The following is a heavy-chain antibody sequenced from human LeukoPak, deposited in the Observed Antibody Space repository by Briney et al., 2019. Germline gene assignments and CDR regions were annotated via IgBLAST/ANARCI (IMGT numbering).Heavy chain of an antibody. CDR2: ISSSGSTI. Sequence: PGGSLRLSCAASGFTFSSCSMNWVRQAPGKGLEWVSYISSSGSTIYYADSVKGRFTISRDNAKNSLYLQMNSLRAEDTAVYYCARDRLEWDYYYYYYMDVWGKGTTVTVSS. D-gene: IGHD3-3*01. CDR3: ARDRLEWDYYYYYYMDV. J-gene: IGHJ6*03. CDR1: GFTFSSCS. V-gene: IGHV3-48*01.